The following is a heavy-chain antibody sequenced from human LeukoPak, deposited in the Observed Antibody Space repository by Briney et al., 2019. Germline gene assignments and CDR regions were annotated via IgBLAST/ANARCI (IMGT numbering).Heavy chain of an antibody. CDR2: INPNSGGT. V-gene: IGHV1-2*02. CDR1: GYTFTGYY. CDR3: ARGSVTTIRYYFDY. Sequence: ASVKVSCKASGYTFTGYYMHWVRQAPGQGLEWMGWINPNSGGTNYAQKFQGRVTMTRDTSISTAYLQWSSLKASDTAMYYCARGSVTTIRYYFDYWGQGTLVTVSS. D-gene: IGHD5-12*01. J-gene: IGHJ4*02.